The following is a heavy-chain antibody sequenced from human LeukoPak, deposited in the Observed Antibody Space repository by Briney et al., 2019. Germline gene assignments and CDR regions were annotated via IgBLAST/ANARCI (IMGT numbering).Heavy chain of an antibody. CDR2: IYPGYSDT. Sequence: GESLKISCKGSGYSFTSYWIGWVRQMPGKGLEWMGIIYPGYSDTRYSPSLQGQVTISADKSISTAYLQWSSLKAPDTAMYSCARQPTSANPFDYWGQGTLVTVSS. CDR1: GYSFTSYW. D-gene: IGHD4-11*01. J-gene: IGHJ4*02. CDR3: ARQPTSANPFDY. V-gene: IGHV5-51*01.